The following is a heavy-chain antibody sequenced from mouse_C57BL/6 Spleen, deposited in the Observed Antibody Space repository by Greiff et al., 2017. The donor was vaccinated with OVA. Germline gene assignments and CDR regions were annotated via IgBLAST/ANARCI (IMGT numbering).Heavy chain of an antibody. J-gene: IGHJ1*03. V-gene: IGHV1-82*01. CDR1: GYAFSSSW. Sequence: LVKPGASVKISCKASGYAFSSSWMNWVKQRPGKGLEWIGRIYPGDGDTNYNGKFKGKATLTADKSSSTAYMQLSSLTSEDSAVYFCAPLGNSDVGGTGTTVTVSS. CDR3: APLGNSDV. D-gene: IGHD6-1*01. CDR2: IYPGDGDT.